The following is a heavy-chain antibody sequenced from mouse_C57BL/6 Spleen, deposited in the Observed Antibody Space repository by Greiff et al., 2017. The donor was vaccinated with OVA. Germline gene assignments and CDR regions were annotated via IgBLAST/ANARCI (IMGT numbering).Heavy chain of an antibody. CDR1: GYTFTSYW. D-gene: IGHD2-2*01. CDR2: IYPGSGST. V-gene: IGHV1-55*01. J-gene: IGHJ4*01. CDR3: AKAVDGYDPLDY. Sequence: VQLQQPGAELVKPGASVKMSCKASGYTFTSYWITWVKQRPGQGLEWIGDIYPGSGSTNYNEKFKSKATLTVDTTSSTAYMQLSSLTSEDSAVYDWAKAVDGYDPLDYWGQGTSVTVSS.